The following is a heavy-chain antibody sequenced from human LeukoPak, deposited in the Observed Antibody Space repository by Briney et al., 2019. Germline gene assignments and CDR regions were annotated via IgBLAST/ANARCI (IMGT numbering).Heavy chain of an antibody. J-gene: IGHJ5*02. CDR2: IYHSGST. V-gene: IGHV4-30-2*01. D-gene: IGHD3-10*01. CDR3: AGTMVRGVTFSWFDP. CDR1: GGSISSGGYS. Sequence: SQTLSLTCAVSGGSISSGGYSWSWIRQPPGKGLEWIGYIYHSGSTYYNPSLKSRVTISVDRSKNQFSLKLSSVTAADTAVYYCAGTMVRGVTFSWFDPWGQGTLVTVSS.